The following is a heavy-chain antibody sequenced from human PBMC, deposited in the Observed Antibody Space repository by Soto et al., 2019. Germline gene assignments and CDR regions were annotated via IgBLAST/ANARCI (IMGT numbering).Heavy chain of an antibody. V-gene: IGHV1-3*01. CDR3: ARALYFPYSGSYSFDY. CDR1: GYTFTSYA. D-gene: IGHD1-26*01. J-gene: IGHJ4*02. CDR2: INAGNGNT. Sequence: ASVKVSCKASGYTFTSYAMHWVRQAPGQRLEWMGWINAGNGNTKYSQKFQGRVTITRDTSASTAYMELSSLRSEDTAVYYCARALYFPYSGSYSFDYWGQGTLVTVSS.